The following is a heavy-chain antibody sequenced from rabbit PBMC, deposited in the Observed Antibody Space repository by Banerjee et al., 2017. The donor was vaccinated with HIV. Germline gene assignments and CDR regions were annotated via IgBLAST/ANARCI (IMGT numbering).Heavy chain of an antibody. D-gene: IGHD1-1*01. CDR1: GIDFSSYYY. Sequence: QSLEESGGDLVKPGASLTLTCKASGIDFSSYYYMCWVRQTPGKGLEWIACIYTGSSGRTYFASWAKGRFTISKTSSTTVTLQMTSLTAADTATYFCARGVYIDYLDLRGPGTLVTVS. CDR2: IYTGSSGRT. V-gene: IGHV1S40*01. CDR3: ARGVYIDYLDL. J-gene: IGHJ4*01.